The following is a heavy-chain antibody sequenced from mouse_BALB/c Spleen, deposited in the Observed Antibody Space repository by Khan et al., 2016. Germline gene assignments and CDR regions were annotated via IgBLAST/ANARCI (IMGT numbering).Heavy chain of an antibody. Sequence: QVQLKQSGAELVRPGTSVKVSCKASGYAFTNYLIEWVKQRPGQGLEWIGVINPGSGGTNYNEKFKGKATLTADKSSSTAYMQLSSLTSDDSAVYFCARGLQLGLRGYFDYWGQGTTLTVSS. CDR3: ARGLQLGLRGYFDY. J-gene: IGHJ2*01. CDR1: GYAFTNYL. D-gene: IGHD3-1*01. V-gene: IGHV1-54*01. CDR2: INPGSGGT.